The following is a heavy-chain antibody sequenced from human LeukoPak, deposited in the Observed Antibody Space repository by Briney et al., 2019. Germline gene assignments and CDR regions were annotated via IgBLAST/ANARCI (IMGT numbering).Heavy chain of an antibody. CDR3: ARDDVARAFDI. Sequence: GGSLRLSCAASGFTFSSYAMHWVRQAPGKGREGVAVISYDGSNKYYADSVKGRFTISRDNSKNTLYLQMNSLRAEDTAVYYCARDDVARAFDIWGQGTMVTVSS. CDR2: ISYDGSNK. V-gene: IGHV3-30-3*01. CDR1: GFTFSSYA. J-gene: IGHJ3*02.